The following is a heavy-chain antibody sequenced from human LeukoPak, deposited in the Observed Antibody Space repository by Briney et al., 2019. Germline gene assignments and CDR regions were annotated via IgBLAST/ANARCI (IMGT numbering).Heavy chain of an antibody. CDR3: AKLGYDSSGSPRLVDY. Sequence: GGSLRLSCAASGFTFSSYGMHWVRQAPGKGLEWVAVISFDATNKYYADSLKGRFSISRDNSKSTLDLQMNSLRPEDTALYYCAKLGYDSSGSPRLVDYWGQGTLVTVSS. CDR1: GFTFSSYG. D-gene: IGHD3-22*01. V-gene: IGHV3-30*18. CDR2: ISFDATNK. J-gene: IGHJ4*02.